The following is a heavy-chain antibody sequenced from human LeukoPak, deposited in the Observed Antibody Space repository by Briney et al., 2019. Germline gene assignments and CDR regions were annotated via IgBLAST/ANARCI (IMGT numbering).Heavy chain of an antibody. CDR1: GFTFSSYS. V-gene: IGHV3-21*01. D-gene: IGHD6-19*01. Sequence: GGSLRLSCAASGFTFSSYSMNWVRQAPGKELEWVSSISSSSSYIYYADSVKGRFTISRDNAKNSLYLQMNSLRAEDTAVYYCARDPIAVAGNWGQGTLVTVSS. J-gene: IGHJ4*02. CDR2: ISSSSSYI. CDR3: ARDPIAVAGN.